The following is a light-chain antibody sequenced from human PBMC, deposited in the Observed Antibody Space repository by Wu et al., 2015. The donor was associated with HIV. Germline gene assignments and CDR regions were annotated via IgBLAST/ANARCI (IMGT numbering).Light chain of an antibody. CDR2: GAS. CDR1: QSVSSN. J-gene: IGKJ2*02. V-gene: IGKV3-15*01. CDR3: QQYNNWPPSCT. Sequence: EIVMTQSPATLPVSPGERAALSCRASQSVSSNLAWYQQKPGQAPRLLIYGASTRATGIPARFSGSGSGTEFTLTISTMQSEDLAVYYCQQYNNWPPSCTFGQGTKLEIK.